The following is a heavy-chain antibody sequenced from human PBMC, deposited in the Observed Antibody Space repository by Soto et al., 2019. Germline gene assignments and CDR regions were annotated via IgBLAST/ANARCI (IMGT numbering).Heavy chain of an antibody. V-gene: IGHV3-30*04. J-gene: IGHJ3*02. CDR3: ARDLGIVGATSGAFDI. CDR2: ISYDGSNK. D-gene: IGHD1-26*01. Sequence: QVQLVESGGGVVQPGRSLRLSCAASGFTFSSYAMHWVRQAPGKGLEWVAVISYDGSNKYYADSVKGRFTISRDNSKNTLYLQMNSLRAEDTAVYYCARDLGIVGATSGAFDIWGQGTMVTVSS. CDR1: GFTFSSYA.